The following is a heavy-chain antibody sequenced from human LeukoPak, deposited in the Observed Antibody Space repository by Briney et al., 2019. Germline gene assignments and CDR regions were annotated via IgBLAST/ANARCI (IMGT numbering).Heavy chain of an antibody. Sequence: GGSLRLSCAASGFTFSSYAMSWVRQAPGKGLEWVSAISGSGGSTHYADSVKGRFTISRDNSKNTLNLQMNSLRAEDTAVYYCAKVNDNLYDFQAFDIWGQGTMVTVSS. J-gene: IGHJ3*02. CDR1: GFTFSSYA. CDR3: AKVNDNLYDFQAFDI. V-gene: IGHV3-23*01. CDR2: ISGSGGST. D-gene: IGHD3-3*01.